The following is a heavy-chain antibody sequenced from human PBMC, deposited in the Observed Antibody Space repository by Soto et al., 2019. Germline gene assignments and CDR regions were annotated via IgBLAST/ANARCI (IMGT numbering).Heavy chain of an antibody. CDR1: GYTFTSYG. V-gene: IGHV1-18*01. J-gene: IGHJ3*02. CDR3: ARDRPVLLWFGELISDAFDI. D-gene: IGHD3-10*01. Sequence: ASVKVSCKASGYTFTSYGISWVRQAPGQGLEWMGWISAYNGNTNYAQKLQGRVTMTTDTSTSTAYMELRSLRSDDTAVYHCARDRPVLLWFGELISDAFDIWGQGTMVTVSS. CDR2: ISAYNGNT.